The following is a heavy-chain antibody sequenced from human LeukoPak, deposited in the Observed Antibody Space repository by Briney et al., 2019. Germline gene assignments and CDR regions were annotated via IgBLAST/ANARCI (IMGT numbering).Heavy chain of an antibody. Sequence: GGSLRLSCAASGFIFSNDAMHWVRQAPGKGLEWVAFIWFDGSNKHYADSVKGRFTISRDNAKNSLYLQMNSLRAEDTAVYYCARSLYCSGGSCYYYYYGMDVWGQGTTVTVSS. CDR1: GFIFSNDA. V-gene: IGHV3-33*01. D-gene: IGHD2-15*01. CDR2: IWFDGSNK. J-gene: IGHJ6*02. CDR3: ARSLYCSGGSCYYYYYGMDV.